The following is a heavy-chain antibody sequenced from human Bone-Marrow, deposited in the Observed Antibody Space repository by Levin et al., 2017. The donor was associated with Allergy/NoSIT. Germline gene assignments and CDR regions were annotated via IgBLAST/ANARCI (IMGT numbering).Heavy chain of an antibody. CDR2: IYYSGST. V-gene: IGHV4-59*01. D-gene: IGHD3-22*01. J-gene: IGHJ4*02. Sequence: SETLSLTCTVSGGSISSYYWSWIRQPPGKGLEWIGYIYYSGSTNYNPSLKSRVTISVDTSKSQFSLTLISVTAADTGVYYCARMNYHDSSNPIDYWGQGTLVTVSS. CDR3: ARMNYHDSSNPIDY. CDR1: GGSISSYY.